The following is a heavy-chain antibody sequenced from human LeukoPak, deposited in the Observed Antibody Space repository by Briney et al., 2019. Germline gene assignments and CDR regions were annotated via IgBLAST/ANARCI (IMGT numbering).Heavy chain of an antibody. Sequence: SETLSLTCAVSGGSISSSHWWSWVRQPPGKGLEWIGYIYYSGSSYYIPSLKSRVTMSVDTSKNQFSLRLSSVTAADTAVYYCARQIYGDLYYFDYWGQGTLVTVSS. D-gene: IGHD4-17*01. CDR1: GGSISSSHW. J-gene: IGHJ4*02. CDR2: IYYSGSS. CDR3: ARQIYGDLYYFDY. V-gene: IGHV4-30-4*01.